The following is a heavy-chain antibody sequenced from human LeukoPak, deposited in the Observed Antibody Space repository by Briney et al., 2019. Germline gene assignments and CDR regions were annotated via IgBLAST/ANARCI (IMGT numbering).Heavy chain of an antibody. CDR3: ARAPYYYDSSGDAFDI. CDR2: IYTSGST. V-gene: IGHV4-61*02. J-gene: IGHJ3*02. D-gene: IGHD3-22*01. Sequence: SETLSLTCTVSGGSISSGSYYWSWIRQPAGKGLEWIGRIYTSGSTNYNPSLKSRVTIPVDTSKNQFSLKLSSVTAADTAVYYCARAPYYYDSSGDAFDIWGQGTMVTVSS. CDR1: GGSISSGSYY.